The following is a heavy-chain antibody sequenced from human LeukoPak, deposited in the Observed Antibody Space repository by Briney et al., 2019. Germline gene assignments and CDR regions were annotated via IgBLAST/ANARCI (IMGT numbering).Heavy chain of an antibody. CDR3: ITSYYYDSSGCGY. Sequence: PGGSLRLSCAASGFTFSDAWMSWVRQAPGKGLEWVGRIKSKTDGGTTDYAAPVKGRFTISRDDSKNTLYLQMNSLKTEDTAVYYCITSYYYDSSGCGYWGQGTLVILSS. J-gene: IGHJ4*02. V-gene: IGHV3-15*01. CDR2: IKSKTDGGTT. CDR1: GFTFSDAW. D-gene: IGHD3-22*01.